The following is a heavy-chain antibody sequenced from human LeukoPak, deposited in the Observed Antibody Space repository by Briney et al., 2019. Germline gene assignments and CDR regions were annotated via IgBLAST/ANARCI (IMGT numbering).Heavy chain of an antibody. CDR2: ISGSGGST. Sequence: PGGSLRLSCAASGFTFSSYAMSWVRQAPGKGLESASAISGSGGSTYYADSVKGRFTISRDNSKNTLYLQMNSLRAEDTAVYYCAKDRTADATVTTDPIFDYWGQGTLVTVSS. D-gene: IGHD4-17*01. V-gene: IGHV3-23*01. CDR1: GFTFSSYA. CDR3: AKDRTADATVTTDPIFDY. J-gene: IGHJ4*02.